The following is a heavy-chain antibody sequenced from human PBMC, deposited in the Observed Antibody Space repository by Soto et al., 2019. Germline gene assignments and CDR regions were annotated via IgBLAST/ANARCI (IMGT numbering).Heavy chain of an antibody. Sequence: QVQLVESGGGVVQPGRSLRLSCAASGFTFSSYAMHWVRQAPGKGLEWVAVISYDGSNKYYADSVKGRFTISRDNSKNTLYLHMNSLRAEDTAVYYCASLADGDDPDYWGQGTLVTVSS. CDR2: ISYDGSNK. J-gene: IGHJ4*02. V-gene: IGHV3-30-3*01. CDR3: ASLADGDDPDY. D-gene: IGHD4-17*01. CDR1: GFTFSSYA.